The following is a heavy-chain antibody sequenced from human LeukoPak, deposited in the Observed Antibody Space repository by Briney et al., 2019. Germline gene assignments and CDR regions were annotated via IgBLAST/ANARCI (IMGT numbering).Heavy chain of an antibody. V-gene: IGHV1-8*01. D-gene: IGHD3-3*01. J-gene: IGHJ6*02. CDR3: ETGKYYGFWSGYFCYYYGMDV. Sequence: ASVKVSCNASRHTYTRYDINWVRQATGQGLEGMGGMNPNSDNTGYAQKFRRRVTMTRHTSIITAYMELSSVRSEDTAVYYWETGKYYGFWSGYFCYYYGMDVWGQGTTVTVSS. CDR1: RHTYTRYD. CDR2: MNPNSDNT.